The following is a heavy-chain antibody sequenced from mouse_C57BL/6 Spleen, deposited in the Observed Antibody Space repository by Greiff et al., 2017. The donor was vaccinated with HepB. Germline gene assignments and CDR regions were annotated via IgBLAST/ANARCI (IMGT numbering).Heavy chain of an antibody. CDR3: ARSGGAFTTVVDYAMDY. CDR2: IYPRSGNT. CDR1: GYTFTSYG. V-gene: IGHV1-81*01. D-gene: IGHD1-1*01. J-gene: IGHJ4*01. Sequence: VQRVESGAELARPGASVKLSCKASGYTFTSYGISWVKQRTGQGLEWIGEIYPRSGNTYYNEKFKGKATLTADKSSSTAYMELRSLTSEDSAVYFCARSGGAFTTVVDYAMDYWGQGTSVTVSS.